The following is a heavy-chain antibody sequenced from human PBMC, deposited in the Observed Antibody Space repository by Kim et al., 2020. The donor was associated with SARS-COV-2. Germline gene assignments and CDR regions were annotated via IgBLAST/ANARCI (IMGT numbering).Heavy chain of an antibody. CDR1: VGSFSGYY. D-gene: IGHD6-19*01. J-gene: IGHJ4*02. V-gene: IGHV4-34*01. CDR2: INHGGST. Sequence: SETLSLTCAVYVGSFSGYYWSWIRQPPGKGLEWIGEINHGGSTNYNPSLKSRVTISVDTSKNQFSPKLSSVTAADTAVYYCARGRVAGGGERAFFDYWGQGTLVTVSS. CDR3: ARGRVAGGGERAFFDY.